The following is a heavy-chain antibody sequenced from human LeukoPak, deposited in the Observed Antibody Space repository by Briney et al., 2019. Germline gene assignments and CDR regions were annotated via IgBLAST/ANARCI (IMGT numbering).Heavy chain of an antibody. CDR2: IYYSGST. D-gene: IGHD6-13*01. Sequence: SETLSLTCTVSGGSISSSSYYWGWIRQPPGKGLEWIGSIYYSGSTYYNPSLKSRVTISVDTSKNQFSLKLSSVTAADTAVYYCARLLQAAAGKKIDYWGQGTLVTVSS. CDR3: ARLLQAAAGKKIDY. CDR1: GGSISSSSYY. V-gene: IGHV4-39*01. J-gene: IGHJ4*02.